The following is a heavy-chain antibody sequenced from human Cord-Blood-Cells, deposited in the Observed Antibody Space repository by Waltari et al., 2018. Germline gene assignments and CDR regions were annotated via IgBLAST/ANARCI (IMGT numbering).Heavy chain of an antibody. J-gene: IGHJ4*02. CDR3: ARSGVGFCGGDCYWFDY. V-gene: IGHV4-38-2*01. CDR2: IYHSGST. D-gene: IGHD2-21*01. CDR1: CYSISSVYY. Sequence: QVQLQESGPGLVKPSETLSLTCAVSCYSISSVYYWGWIRHPPGKGLEWIGSIYHSGSTYYNPSLKSRVTISVDTSKNQFSLKLSSVTAADTAVYYCARSGVGFCGGDCYWFDYWGQGTLVTVSS.